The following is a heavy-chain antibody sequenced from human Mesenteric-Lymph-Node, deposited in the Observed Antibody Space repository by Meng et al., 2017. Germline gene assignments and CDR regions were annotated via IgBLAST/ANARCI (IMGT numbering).Heavy chain of an antibody. V-gene: IGHV3-48*03. D-gene: IGHD2-2*01. CDR3: ARRYCSSSSCTIDY. J-gene: IGHJ4*02. Sequence: GGSLRLSCATSGFTFTTYEMNWVRQAPGKGLEWVSYISSSGSTIYYADSVKGRFTISRDTAKNSLYLQMNSLRAEDTAVYYCARRYCSSSSCTIDYWGQGTLVTVSS. CDR1: GFTFTTYE. CDR2: ISSSGSTI.